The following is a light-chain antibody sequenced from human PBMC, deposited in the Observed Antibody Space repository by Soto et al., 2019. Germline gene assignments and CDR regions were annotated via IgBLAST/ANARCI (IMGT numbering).Light chain of an antibody. J-gene: IGKJ4*01. CDR1: QIVSSSY. CDR2: GAS. V-gene: IGKV3-20*01. CDR3: QQYGSSPLT. Sequence: EIVLTQSPGTLSFSPGERATLSCRASQIVSSSYLAWYQQKPGQAPRLLIYGASSRATGIPDRFSGSGSGTDFTLTISRLEPEDFAVYYCQQYGSSPLTFGGGTKVDIK.